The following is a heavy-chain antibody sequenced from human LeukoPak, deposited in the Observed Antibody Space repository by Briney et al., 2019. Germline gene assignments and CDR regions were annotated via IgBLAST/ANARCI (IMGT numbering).Heavy chain of an antibody. CDR1: GGSISSGGYY. Sequence: SETLSLTCTVSGGSISSGGYYWSWIRQHPGKGLEWIGYIYYSGSIYYNPSLKSRVTISVDTSKNQFSLKLSSVTAADTAVYYCARQTTVVTPGVTYYFDYWGQGTLVTVSS. CDR2: IYYSGSI. D-gene: IGHD4-23*01. V-gene: IGHV4-31*03. CDR3: ARQTTVVTPGVTYYFDY. J-gene: IGHJ4*02.